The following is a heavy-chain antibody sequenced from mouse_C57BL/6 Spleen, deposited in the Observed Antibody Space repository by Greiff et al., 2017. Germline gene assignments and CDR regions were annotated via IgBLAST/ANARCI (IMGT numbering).Heavy chain of an antibody. D-gene: IGHD2-9*01. J-gene: IGHJ2*01. CDR2: INPNNGGT. V-gene: IGHV1-26*01. CDR3: ASYYGYDGYFDY. CDR1: GYTFTDYY. Sequence: VQLQQSGPELVKPGASVKISCKASGYTFTDYYMNWVKQSHGKSLEWIGDINPNNGGTSYNQKFKGKATLTVDKSSSTAYMELRSLTSEDSAVYYCASYYGYDGYFDYWGQGTTLTVSS.